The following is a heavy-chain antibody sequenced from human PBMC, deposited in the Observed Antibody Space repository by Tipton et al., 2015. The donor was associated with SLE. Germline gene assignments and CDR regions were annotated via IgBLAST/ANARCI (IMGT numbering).Heavy chain of an antibody. V-gene: IGHV4-39*01. D-gene: IGHD2-15*01. CDR3: ARPRYCSGGSCYYFDY. Sequence: CYNPSLKSRVTISVDTSKNQFSLKLSSVTAADTAVYNCARPRYCSGGSCYYFDYWGQGTLVIVSS. J-gene: IGHJ4*02.